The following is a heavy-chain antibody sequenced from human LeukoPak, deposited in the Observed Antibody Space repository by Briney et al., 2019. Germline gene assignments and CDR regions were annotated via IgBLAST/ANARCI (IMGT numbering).Heavy chain of an antibody. Sequence: GGSLRLSCAASGFSVWSNYMSWVRQAPGKGLEWVSVIWSGGGTYYADSVKGRFTISRDNSKNTVYLQMNSLRAEDTAVYYCARDSYYYYYYGMDVWGQGTTVTVSS. CDR3: ARDSYYYYYYGMDV. CDR1: GFSVWSNY. V-gene: IGHV3-66*01. CDR2: IWSGGGT. J-gene: IGHJ6*02.